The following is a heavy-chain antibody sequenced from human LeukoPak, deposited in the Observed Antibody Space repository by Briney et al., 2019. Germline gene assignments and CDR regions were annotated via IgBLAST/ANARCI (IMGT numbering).Heavy chain of an antibody. CDR3: ARGSSTRVYYYYYMDV. CDR2: INPYSGGT. J-gene: IGHJ6*03. CDR1: GYTFTDYY. D-gene: IGHD6-6*01. Sequence: ASVKVSCKASGYTFTDYYMHWVRQAPGQGLGWMGWINPYSGGTNYEQKFQGRVTMTRDTSISTAYMEVSRVRSDDTAMYYCARGSSTRVYYYYYMDVWGKGTTVTVSS. V-gene: IGHV1-2*02.